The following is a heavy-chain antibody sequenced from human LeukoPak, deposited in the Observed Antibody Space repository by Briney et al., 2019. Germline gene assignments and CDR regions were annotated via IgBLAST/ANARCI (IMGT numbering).Heavy chain of an antibody. Sequence: GGSLRLSCAASGFTFSSYAMHWVRQAPGKGLEWVSYISSSSSTIYYADSVKGRFTISRDNAKNSLYLQMNSLRAEDTAVYYCARDLAYCSGGSCYSGGADYWGQGTLVTVSS. CDR2: ISSSSSTI. CDR1: GFTFSSYA. CDR3: ARDLAYCSGGSCYSGGADY. D-gene: IGHD2-15*01. J-gene: IGHJ4*02. V-gene: IGHV3-48*01.